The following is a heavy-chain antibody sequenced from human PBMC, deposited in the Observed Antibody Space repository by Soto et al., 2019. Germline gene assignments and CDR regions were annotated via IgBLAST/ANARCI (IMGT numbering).Heavy chain of an antibody. CDR3: ASRDPGTSVDY. J-gene: IGHJ4*02. CDR1: GGSFTSNNW. Sequence: SETLSLTCAVSGGSFTSNNWWTWVRQPPGQGLEWIGEIYRTGSTNYNQSLKSRVTISLDKSENQFSLKVTSLTAADTAVYYCASRDPGTSVDYWGQGTLVTVSS. D-gene: IGHD1-7*01. CDR2: IYRTGST. V-gene: IGHV4-4*02.